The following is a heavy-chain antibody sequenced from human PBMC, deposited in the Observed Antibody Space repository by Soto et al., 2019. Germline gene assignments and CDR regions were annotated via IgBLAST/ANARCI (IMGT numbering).Heavy chain of an antibody. CDR2: IYYSGST. V-gene: IGHV4-31*03. CDR3: ARGPIPYFDY. CDR1: GGSISSGGYY. J-gene: IGHJ4*02. Sequence: SEILSLTCTVSGGSISSGGYYWSWIRQHPGKGLEWIGYIYYSGSTYYNPSLKSRVTISVDTSKNQFSRKLSSVTAADTPVYYCARGPIPYFDYWGRETLVPVSP.